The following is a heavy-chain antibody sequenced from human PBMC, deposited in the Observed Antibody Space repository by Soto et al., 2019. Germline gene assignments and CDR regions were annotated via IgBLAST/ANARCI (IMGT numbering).Heavy chain of an antibody. Sequence: SVKVSCKASGGTFSSYAISWVRQAPGQGLEWMGGIIPIFGTANYAQKFQGRVTITADESTSTAYMELSSLRSEDTAVYYCARSRGWGYRKDYWGQGTLVTVSS. CDR2: IIPIFGTA. J-gene: IGHJ4*02. V-gene: IGHV1-69*13. CDR1: GGTFSSYA. D-gene: IGHD5-12*01. CDR3: ARSRGWGYRKDY.